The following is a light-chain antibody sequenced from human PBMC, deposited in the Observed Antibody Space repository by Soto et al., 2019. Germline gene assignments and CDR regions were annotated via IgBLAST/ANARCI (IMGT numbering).Light chain of an antibody. J-gene: IGLJ3*02. Sequence: QSVLTQPASVSGSPGQSITISCTGTSSDIGVYNFVSWYQQHPRQAPKLIIYELSFRPSGVSNRFSGSKSGNTASLTISGLQAEDEADYYCSSYSSSSTWVFGGGTKVTVL. CDR2: ELS. CDR3: SSYSSSSTWV. CDR1: SSDIGVYNF. V-gene: IGLV2-14*01.